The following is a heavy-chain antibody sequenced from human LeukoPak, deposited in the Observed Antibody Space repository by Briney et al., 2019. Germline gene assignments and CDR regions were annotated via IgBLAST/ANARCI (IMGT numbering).Heavy chain of an antibody. J-gene: IGHJ4*02. CDR2: INPSGGST. Sequence: GASVTVSCKASGYTFTIYHIHWARQAPGQGLEWMGIINPSGGSTSYAQKFQGRATMTRDTSTSTVYMELSSLRSEDTAVYYCARGGEYYFDYWGQGTLVTVSS. CDR3: ARGGEYYFDY. CDR1: GYTFTIYH. D-gene: IGHD7-27*01. V-gene: IGHV1-46*01.